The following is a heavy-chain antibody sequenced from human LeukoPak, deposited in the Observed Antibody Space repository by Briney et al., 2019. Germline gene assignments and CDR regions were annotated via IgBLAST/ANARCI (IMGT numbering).Heavy chain of an antibody. CDR3: ARVLSGSWDWFDP. D-gene: IGHD3-22*01. CDR1: GFTFSRYW. V-gene: IGHV3-74*01. CDR2: INPDGSTT. J-gene: IGHJ5*02. Sequence: GGSLRLSCAASGFTFSRYWIHWVRQAPGKGLEWVSRINPDGSTTTYADSVKGRFTISRDNPKNTVYLQMNSLRAEDTAVYYCARVLSGSWDWFDPWGQGTLVTVSS.